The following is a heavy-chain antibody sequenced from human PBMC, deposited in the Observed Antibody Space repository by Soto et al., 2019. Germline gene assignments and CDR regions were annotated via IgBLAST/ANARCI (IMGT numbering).Heavy chain of an antibody. CDR3: VKEARPPYSLGP. D-gene: IGHD2-15*01. V-gene: IGHV3-64D*06. CDR2: ISSNVGST. Sequence: GGSLRLSCSASGFTFSSSAMHWVRQAPGKGLEYVSAISSNVGSTYYADSVKGRFTISRDNSKNTLYLQMSSLRAEDTAVYYCVKEARPPYSLGPWGQGTLVTVSS. J-gene: IGHJ5*02. CDR1: GFTFSSSA.